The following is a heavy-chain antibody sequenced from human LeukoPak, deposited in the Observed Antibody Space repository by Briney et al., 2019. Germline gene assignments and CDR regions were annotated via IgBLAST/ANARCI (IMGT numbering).Heavy chain of an antibody. CDR1: GFTFSSYA. Sequence: GGSLRLSCAASGFTFSSYAMSWVRQAPGKGLEWVSAISGSGGSTYYADSVKGRFTISRDNSKNTLYLQMNSLRAEDTAVYYCAKDPFLPPLGKPLLYASAYWGQGTLVTVSS. J-gene: IGHJ4*02. V-gene: IGHV3-23*01. D-gene: IGHD2-2*02. CDR3: AKDPFLPPLGKPLLYASAY. CDR2: ISGSGGST.